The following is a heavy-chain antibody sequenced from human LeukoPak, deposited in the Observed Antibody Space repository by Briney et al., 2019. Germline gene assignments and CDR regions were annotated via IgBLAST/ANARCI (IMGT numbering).Heavy chain of an antibody. CDR2: IYYSGNT. J-gene: IGHJ5*02. CDR3: ARRSRYYYGSGSPNWFDP. CDR1: GDSISSTDSY. V-gene: IGHV4-39*07. D-gene: IGHD3-10*01. Sequence: NPSETLSLTCTVFGDSISSTDSYWGWIRQPPGKALEWIATIYYSGNTYYNPSLKSRVTISIDTSKNQFSLKLSSLTAADTAVYYCARRSRYYYGSGSPNWFDPWGQGTLVTVSS.